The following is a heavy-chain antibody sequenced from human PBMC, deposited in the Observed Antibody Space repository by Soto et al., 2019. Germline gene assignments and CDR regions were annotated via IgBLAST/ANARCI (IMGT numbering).Heavy chain of an antibody. V-gene: IGHV3-30*18. Sequence: QVQLVESGGGVVQPGKSLRLSCAASRIAFSGCGMFWVRQTPSKGLEWVAAISSDGSQKYYADSVKGRFTISRDNSKNTLYVQMNGLSTEDTAVYYCAKNIVRGHWYFDLWGRGTLVTVSS. CDR1: RIAFSGCG. CDR2: ISSDGSQK. J-gene: IGHJ2*01. D-gene: IGHD3-10*01. CDR3: AKNIVRGHWYFDL.